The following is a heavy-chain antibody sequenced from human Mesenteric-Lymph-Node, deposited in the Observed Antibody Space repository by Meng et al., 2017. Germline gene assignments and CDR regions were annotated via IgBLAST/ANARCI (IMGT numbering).Heavy chain of an antibody. CDR3: ARAGYGDYFDY. Sequence: GESLKISCAASGFTFSSYSMNWVRQAPGKGLEWVSSISSSSSYIYYADSVKGRFTISRDNSKNTLFLQMNSLRAEDTAVYYCARAGYGDYFDYWGQGTLVTVSS. D-gene: IGHD4-17*01. J-gene: IGHJ4*02. CDR1: GFTFSSYS. CDR2: ISSSSSYI. V-gene: IGHV3-21*01.